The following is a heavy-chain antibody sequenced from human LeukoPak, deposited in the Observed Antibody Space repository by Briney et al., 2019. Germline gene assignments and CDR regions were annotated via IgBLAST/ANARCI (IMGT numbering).Heavy chain of an antibody. CDR3: ARGLTMVRGVTRDYFDY. V-gene: IGHV1-18*01. CDR1: GYTFTSYG. Sequence: ASVKVSCKASGYTFTSYGISWVRQAPGQGLEWMGWISAYNGNTNYAQKLQGRVTMTTDTSTSTAYMELRSLRSDDTAVYYCARGLTMVRGVTRDYFDYWGQGTLVTVSS. CDR2: ISAYNGNT. D-gene: IGHD3-10*01. J-gene: IGHJ4*02.